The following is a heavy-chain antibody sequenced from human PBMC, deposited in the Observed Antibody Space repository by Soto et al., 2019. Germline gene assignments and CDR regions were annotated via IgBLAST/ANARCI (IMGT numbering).Heavy chain of an antibody. Sequence: PGGSLRLSCATSGFTFINHAMTWVRQAPGKAPQWVATVDGSGAAPFYAESAKGRFTISRDNSKNTLYLQMNSLRAEDTAVYFCAKWVVLVTGHLATQGSLDSWGQGTLVNVSS. J-gene: IGHJ4*02. V-gene: IGHV3-23*01. CDR2: VDGSGAAP. CDR1: GFTFINHA. D-gene: IGHD3-9*01. CDR3: AKWVVLVTGHLATQGSLDS.